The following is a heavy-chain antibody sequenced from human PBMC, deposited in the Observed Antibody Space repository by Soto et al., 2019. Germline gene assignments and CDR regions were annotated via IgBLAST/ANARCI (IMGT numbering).Heavy chain of an antibody. CDR1: GFTFSDYA. CDR2: VSHDGRNT. J-gene: IGHJ4*02. Sequence: VQLVESGGGVVQPGRSLRLSCAASGFTFSDYAMHWVRQAPGKGLEWVAVVSHDGRNTHYADSVKGRFTISRDSSKNTVSLEMTSLRAGDRAVYYGAKGGRQWLVTSDFNYWGQGALVTVSS. V-gene: IGHV3-30*18. D-gene: IGHD6-19*01. CDR3: AKGGRQWLVTSDFNY.